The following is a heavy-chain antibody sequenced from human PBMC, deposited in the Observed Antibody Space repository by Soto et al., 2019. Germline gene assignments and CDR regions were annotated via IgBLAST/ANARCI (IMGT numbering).Heavy chain of an antibody. J-gene: IGHJ6*02. CDR1: GFTFSSYS. D-gene: IGHD3-16*01. CDR2: ISSSSSYI. V-gene: IGHV3-21*01. CDR3: AREGARNYYYGMDV. Sequence: GGSLGLSCAASGFTFSSYSMNWVRQAPGKGLEWVSSISSSSSYIYYADSVKGRFTISRDNAKNSLYLQMNSLRAEDTAVYYCAREGARNYYYGMDVWGQGTTVTVSS.